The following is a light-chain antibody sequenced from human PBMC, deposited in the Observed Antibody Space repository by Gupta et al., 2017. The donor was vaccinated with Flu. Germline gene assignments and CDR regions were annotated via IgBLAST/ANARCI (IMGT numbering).Light chain of an antibody. CDR3: QQRGYWAPALT. Sequence: EIVLTQSPATLSLSPGERATLSCRASQSVSSYLAWYQQKPGQAPRLLIYDASNRATGIPARFSGSGSGTDFTLTISSLEPEDFAVYYCQQRGYWAPALTFGPGTRVDIK. V-gene: IGKV3-11*01. CDR2: DAS. CDR1: QSVSSY. J-gene: IGKJ3*01.